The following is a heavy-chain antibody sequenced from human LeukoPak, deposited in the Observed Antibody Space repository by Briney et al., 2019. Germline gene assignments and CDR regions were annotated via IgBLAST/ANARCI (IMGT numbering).Heavy chain of an antibody. CDR3: ARSLHQVLSGSWLDP. D-gene: IGHD2-2*01. CDR2: IKEDGSEK. J-gene: IGHJ5*02. V-gene: IGHV3-7*01. CDR1: GFSLRSYW. Sequence: PGGSLRLSCVASGFSLRSYWMSWVRQAPGKGLEWVANIKEDGSEKTYVDSVKGRFSISRDNAKNSLYLQMNSLRVEDTAVYYCARSLHQVLSGSWLDPWGQGTLVTVSS.